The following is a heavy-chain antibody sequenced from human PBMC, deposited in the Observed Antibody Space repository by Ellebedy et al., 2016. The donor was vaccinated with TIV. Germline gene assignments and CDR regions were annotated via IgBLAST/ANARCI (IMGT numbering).Heavy chain of an antibody. CDR1: GGSIRSNTW. J-gene: IGHJ4*01. CDR3: AEGRSGWHYFDY. D-gene: IGHD6-19*01. V-gene: IGHV4-4*02. Sequence: SETLSLTCAVSGGSIRSNTWWSWVRQPPGKGLEWIGEIYHSGSTTYNPSLMGRVTISADMSRNQFSLRLTSVTAADTAVYYCAEGRSGWHYFDYWGHGTLVTVSS. CDR2: IYHSGST.